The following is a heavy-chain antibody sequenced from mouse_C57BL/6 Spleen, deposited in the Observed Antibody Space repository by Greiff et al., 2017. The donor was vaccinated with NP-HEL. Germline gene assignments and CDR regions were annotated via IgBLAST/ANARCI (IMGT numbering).Heavy chain of an antibody. J-gene: IGHJ2*01. Sequence: EVQLQQSGAELVKPGASVKLSCTASGFNIKDYYMHWVKQRTEQGLEGIGRIDPEDGENKYAPKFQGKATITADTSSNTAYLQLSSLTSEDTAVYYCLGRMDYWGQGTTLTVSS. CDR1: GFNIKDYY. CDR2: IDPEDGEN. CDR3: LGRMDY. V-gene: IGHV14-2*01.